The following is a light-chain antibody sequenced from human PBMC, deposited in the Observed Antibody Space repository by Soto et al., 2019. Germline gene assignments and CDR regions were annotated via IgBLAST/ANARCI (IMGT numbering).Light chain of an antibody. CDR3: QQSHSAPFT. J-gene: IGKJ3*01. Sequence: DIQMTQSPSTLSASVGDRVTITCRASQSISSWLAWYQQKPGKAPKLLIYDASSLQVGVPSRFSGSGSGTDFTLTISSLQPEDFATYFCQQSHSAPFTFGPGTTVDIK. V-gene: IGKV1-5*01. CDR1: QSISSW. CDR2: DAS.